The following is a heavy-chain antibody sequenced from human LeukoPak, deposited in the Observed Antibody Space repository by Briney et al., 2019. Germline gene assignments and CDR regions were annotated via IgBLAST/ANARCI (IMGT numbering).Heavy chain of an antibody. CDR3: ARGPTLKYFHH. CDR2: IYYSGST. J-gene: IGHJ1*01. V-gene: IGHV4-39*01. CDR1: GGSISSSSYY. Sequence: SETLSLTCTVSGGSISSSSYYLGWIRQAPGKGLEWIGTIYYSGSTYYNPSLKSRVTISVDTSKNQFSLKLTSVTAADTAVYYCARGPTLKYFHHWGQGTLVTVSS.